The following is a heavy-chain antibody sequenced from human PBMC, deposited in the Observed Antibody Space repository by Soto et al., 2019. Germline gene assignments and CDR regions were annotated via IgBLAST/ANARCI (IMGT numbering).Heavy chain of an antibody. D-gene: IGHD6-6*01. J-gene: IGHJ4*02. V-gene: IGHV4-59*01. CDR1: GGSISSYY. CDR2: IYYSGST. CDR3: ARAVEYSSSLDY. Sequence: PSETLSLTCTVSGGSISSYYWSWIRQPPGKGLEWIGYIYYSGSTNYNPSLKSRVTISVDTSKNQFSLKLSSVTAADTAVYYCARAVEYSSSLDYWGQGTLVTVSS.